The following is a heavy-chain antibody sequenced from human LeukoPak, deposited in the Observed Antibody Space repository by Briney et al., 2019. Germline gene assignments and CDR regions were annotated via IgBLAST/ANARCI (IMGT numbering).Heavy chain of an antibody. J-gene: IGHJ4*02. CDR3: ARDHLKNTHGRRVERAATFVDN. V-gene: IGHV3-30*03. D-gene: IGHD3-16*01. CDR2: ISYDGSNK. CDR1: GFIFSSYG. Sequence: GRSLRLSCAASGFIFSSYGMHWVRQAPGKGLEWVAVISYDGSNKYYVDSVKGRFTISRDNSKNTLYLQMNSLSSEDTAVYYCARDHLKNTHGRRVERAATFVDNWGQGTLVTVSS.